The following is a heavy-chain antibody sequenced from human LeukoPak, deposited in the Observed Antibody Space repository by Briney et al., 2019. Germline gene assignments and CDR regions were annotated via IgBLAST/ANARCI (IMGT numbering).Heavy chain of an antibody. CDR1: GFTFSSYN. Sequence: GGSLRLSCAASGFTFSSYNMPWVRQAPGKGLEWVSYISSSSSTIYYADSVKGRFTISRDNSKNTLYLQMNSLRAEDTAVYYCAKETLLRFGYFDYWGQGTLVTVSS. D-gene: IGHD3-10*01. V-gene: IGHV3-48*01. CDR3: AKETLLRFGYFDY. J-gene: IGHJ4*02. CDR2: ISSSSSTI.